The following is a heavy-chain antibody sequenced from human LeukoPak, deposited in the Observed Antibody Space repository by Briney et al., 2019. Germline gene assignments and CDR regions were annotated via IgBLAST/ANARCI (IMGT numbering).Heavy chain of an antibody. D-gene: IGHD6-19*01. Sequence: PGGSLRLSCAASGFTFSSYAMSWVRQAPGKGLEWVSAISGSSGSTYYADSVKGRFTISRDNSKNTLYLQMNSLRAEDTAVYYCAKDQPIAVAALPFDYWGQGTLVTVSS. V-gene: IGHV3-23*01. J-gene: IGHJ4*02. CDR2: ISGSSGST. CDR1: GFTFSSYA. CDR3: AKDQPIAVAALPFDY.